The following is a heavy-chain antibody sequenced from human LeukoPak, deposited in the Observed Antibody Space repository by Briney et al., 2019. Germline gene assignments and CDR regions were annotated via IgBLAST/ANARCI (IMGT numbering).Heavy chain of an antibody. Sequence: GGSLRLSCAASGFTFSSYAMHWVRQAPGKGLEWVAGISYDGSNKYYADSVKGRFTISRDNSKNTLYLQMNSLRAEDTAVYYCARDPRDCSSTSCGYLDYWGQGTLVTVSS. CDR2: ISYDGSNK. CDR3: ARDPRDCSSTSCGYLDY. V-gene: IGHV3-30*04. CDR1: GFTFSSYA. D-gene: IGHD2-2*01. J-gene: IGHJ4*02.